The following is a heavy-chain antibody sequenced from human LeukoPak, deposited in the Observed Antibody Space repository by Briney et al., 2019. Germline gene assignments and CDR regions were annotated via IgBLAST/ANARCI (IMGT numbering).Heavy chain of an antibody. Sequence: PGESLQISCKGSGYSFTSYWIGWVRQVPGKGLEWMGIIYPGDSDTRYSPSFQGQVTISADKSISTAYLQWSSLKASDTAMYYCARATSSTTHEFDYWGQGTLVTVSS. CDR2: IYPGDSDT. CDR3: ARATSSTTHEFDY. J-gene: IGHJ4*02. V-gene: IGHV5-51*01. D-gene: IGHD2-2*01. CDR1: GYSFTSYW.